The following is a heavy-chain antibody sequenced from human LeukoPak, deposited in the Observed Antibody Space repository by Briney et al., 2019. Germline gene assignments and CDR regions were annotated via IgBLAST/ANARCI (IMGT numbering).Heavy chain of an antibody. CDR2: IYPGDSNT. CDR3: PRQPLLRDCGGDCEFDY. J-gene: IGHJ4*02. D-gene: IGHD2-21*02. V-gene: IGHV5-51*01. CDR1: GYSFSNYW. Sequence: AESLKISCKGSGYSFSNYWIGWVPQMPGKGLEWMGIIYPGDSNTRYSPSFQGQVTISADKSINPGYLQWTSLNASEAAVYCRPRQPLLRDCGGDCEFDYWGQGTRVSVSS.